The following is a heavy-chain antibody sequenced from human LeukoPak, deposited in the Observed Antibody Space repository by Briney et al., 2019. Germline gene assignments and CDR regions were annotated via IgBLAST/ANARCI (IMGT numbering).Heavy chain of an antibody. D-gene: IGHD1-1*01. V-gene: IGHV3-9*01. CDR3: AKDSPGSYARGGFDP. CDR1: GFTLDDSA. Sequence: GGSLRLSCAASGFTLDDSAMRWVRQAPGKGLEWVSGISWNGRYIGYADSVEGRFTISRDNAKNSLYVQMNSLRVEDTAFYYCAKDSPGSYARGGFDPWGQGTLVTVPS. CDR2: ISWNGRYI. J-gene: IGHJ5*02.